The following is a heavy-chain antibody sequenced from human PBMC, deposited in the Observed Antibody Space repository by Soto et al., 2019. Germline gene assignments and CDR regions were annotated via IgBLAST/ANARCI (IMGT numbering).Heavy chain of an antibody. D-gene: IGHD6-19*01. CDR3: TTQPVAGVLNNWFEP. CDR1: GFTFSNAW. J-gene: IGHJ5*02. CDR2: IKSKTDGGTT. Sequence: GGSLRLSCAASGFTFSNAWMSWVRQAPGKGLEWVGRIKSKTDGGTTDYSAPVKGRVTTSRDDSKNTMYLQMNTLKTADTAVYYCTTQPVAGVLNNWFEPWGHGT. V-gene: IGHV3-15*01.